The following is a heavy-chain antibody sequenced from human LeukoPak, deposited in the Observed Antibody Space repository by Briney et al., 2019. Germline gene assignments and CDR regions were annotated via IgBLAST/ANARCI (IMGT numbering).Heavy chain of an antibody. J-gene: IGHJ3*02. CDR2: INPNSGGT. CDR3: ARTWGLASCAGDCLHDAFDI. CDR1: GYTFTGYY. D-gene: IGHD2-21*02. V-gene: IGHV1-2*02. Sequence: ASVKVSFKASGYTFTGYYIHWLRQAPGQGLEWMGFINPNSGGTNYAQKFQGRVTMTRDTSISTAYMELSSLTSDDTAMYYCARTWGLASCAGDCLHDAFDIWGQGTMVTVSS.